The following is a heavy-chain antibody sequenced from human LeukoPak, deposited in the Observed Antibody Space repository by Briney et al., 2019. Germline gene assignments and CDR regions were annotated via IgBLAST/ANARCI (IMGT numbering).Heavy chain of an antibody. CDR3: ARGGGYRSDPFDY. CDR2: IDGDGTNT. CDR1: GFTFSSYW. Sequence: PGGSLRLSCAASGFTFSSYWMHWVRQVPGKGLVWVSRIDGDGTNTNYADSVKGRFTISRDDAKNTLYLQMNSLRAEGTAVYYCARGGGYRSDPFDYWGQGTLVTVSS. D-gene: IGHD5-12*01. J-gene: IGHJ4*02. V-gene: IGHV3-74*01.